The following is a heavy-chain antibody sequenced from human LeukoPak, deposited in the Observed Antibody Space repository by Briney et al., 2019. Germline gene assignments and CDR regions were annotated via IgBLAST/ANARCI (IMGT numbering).Heavy chain of an antibody. V-gene: IGHV4-34*01. CDR3: ARVKNILTGYLSPLFDY. J-gene: IGHJ4*02. CDR2: INHSGST. Sequence: SETLSLTCAVYGGSFSGYYWSWIRQPPGKGLEWIGEINHSGSTNYNPSLKSRVTISVDTSKNQFSLKLSSVTAADTAVYYCARVKNILTGYLSPLFDYWGQGTLVTVSS. D-gene: IGHD3-9*01. CDR1: GGSFSGYY.